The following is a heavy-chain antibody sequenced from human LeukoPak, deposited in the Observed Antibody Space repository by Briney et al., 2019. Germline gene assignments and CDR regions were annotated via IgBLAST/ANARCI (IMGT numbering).Heavy chain of an antibody. CDR1: GGSISSYY. Sequence: SETLSLTCTVSGGSISSYYWSWIRQPPGKGLEWIGYIYYSGSTNYNPSLKSRVTISVDTSKNQFSLKLSSVTAADTAVYYCVRRGTYYYDNAASQFDFWGQGTLVTVSS. D-gene: IGHD3-22*01. CDR3: VRRGTYYYDNAASQFDF. V-gene: IGHV4-59*01. J-gene: IGHJ4*02. CDR2: IYYSGST.